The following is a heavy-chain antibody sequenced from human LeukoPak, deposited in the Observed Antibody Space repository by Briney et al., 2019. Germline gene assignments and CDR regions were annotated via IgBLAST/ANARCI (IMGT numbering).Heavy chain of an antibody. CDR1: GFTFSSYA. CDR3: ASDVAYKFDY. D-gene: IGHD1-1*01. Sequence: SGGSLRLSCAASGFTFSSYAMSWVRQAPGKGLVWLSRINSDGSSTNYADSVKGRFTISRDNAKNTLYLQMNSLRDEDTAVYYCASDVAYKFDYWGQGTLVTFSS. CDR2: INSDGSST. J-gene: IGHJ4*02. V-gene: IGHV3-74*01.